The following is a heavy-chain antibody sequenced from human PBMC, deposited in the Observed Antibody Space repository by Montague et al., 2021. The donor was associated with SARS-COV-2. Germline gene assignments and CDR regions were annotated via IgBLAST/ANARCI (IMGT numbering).Heavy chain of an antibody. D-gene: IGHD1-26*01. Sequence: SLRLSCAASGFTFSSYAMSWVRQAPGKGLGWVSVIYSGGSSTFYADSVKGRFTISRDKSKNTPYLQMNSLRAEDTAVYYCAKSSGSYGDYFDYWGQGTLVTVSS. CDR3: AKSSGSYGDYFDY. V-gene: IGHV3-23*03. CDR1: GFTFSSYA. J-gene: IGHJ4*02. CDR2: IYSGGSST.